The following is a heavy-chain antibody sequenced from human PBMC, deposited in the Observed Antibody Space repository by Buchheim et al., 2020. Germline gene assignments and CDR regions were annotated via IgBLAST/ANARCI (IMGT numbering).Heavy chain of an antibody. CDR3: AKDLEFIVVVPAAMGY. D-gene: IGHD2-2*01. J-gene: IGHJ4*02. CDR2: ISYDGSNK. Sequence: QVQLVESGGGVVQPGRSLRLSCAASGFTFSSYGMHWVRQAPGKGLEWVAVISYDGSNKYYADSVKGRFTISRDNSKNTLYLKMNSLRAEDTAVYYCAKDLEFIVVVPAAMGYWGQGTL. CDR1: GFTFSSYG. V-gene: IGHV3-30*18.